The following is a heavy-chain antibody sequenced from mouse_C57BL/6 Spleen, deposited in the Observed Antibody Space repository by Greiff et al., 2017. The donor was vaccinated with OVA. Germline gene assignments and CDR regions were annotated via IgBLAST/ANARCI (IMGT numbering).Heavy chain of an antibody. CDR1: GFSFNTYA. CDR3: VRPLYDYEFAY. V-gene: IGHV10-1*01. J-gene: IGHJ3*01. D-gene: IGHD2-4*01. Sequence: DVKLQESGGGLVQPKGSLKLSCAASGFSFNTYAMNWVRQAPGKGLEWVARIRSKSNNYATYYADSVKDRFTISRDDSESMLYLQMNNLKTEDTAMYYCVRPLYDYEFAYWGQGTLVTVSA. CDR2: IRSKSNNYAT.